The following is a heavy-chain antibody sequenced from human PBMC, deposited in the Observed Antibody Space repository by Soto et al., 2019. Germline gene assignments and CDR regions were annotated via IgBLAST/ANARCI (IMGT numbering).Heavy chain of an antibody. J-gene: IGHJ4*02. CDR1: GFTFSSYA. CDR3: AKTASMTIRDGFDH. Sequence: EVQVLESGGVLVQPGGSLRLSCAASGFTFSSYAMSWVRQAPGQGLEWVSAISGSGSNPYYADSVKGRFTISRDNSKNTLYLQMNSLRAEATAIYYCAKTASMTIRDGFDHWGQGNLVTVSS. CDR2: ISGSGSNP. V-gene: IGHV3-23*01. D-gene: IGHD4-17*01.